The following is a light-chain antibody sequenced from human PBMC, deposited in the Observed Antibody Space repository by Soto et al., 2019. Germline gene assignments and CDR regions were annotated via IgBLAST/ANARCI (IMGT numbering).Light chain of an antibody. V-gene: IGLV2-11*01. J-gene: IGLJ3*02. CDR2: DVS. Sequence: QSALAQPRSVSGSPGQSVTISCTGTSSDVGSYNYVSWYQRHPGKGPKLLIHDVSQRPSGVPDRFSGSKSGNTASLTISGLPAVDEGDYYCCSYCGMYVWRFGGGTKSPS. CDR3: CSYCGMYVWR. CDR1: SSDVGSYNY.